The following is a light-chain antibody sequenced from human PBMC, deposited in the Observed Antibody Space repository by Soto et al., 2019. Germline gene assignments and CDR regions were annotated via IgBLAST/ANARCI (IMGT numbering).Light chain of an antibody. CDR1: QSVSSNY. V-gene: IGKV3-20*01. Sequence: EIVLTQSPGTLSLSPGERATLSCRASQSVSSNYLAWYQQKPGQAPRLLIYGASRRATGIPDRISGSGSGTDFTLTISRLEPEDFAVYYCQFYGTSPFTFGPGTKVYIK. CDR3: QFYGTSPFT. J-gene: IGKJ3*01. CDR2: GAS.